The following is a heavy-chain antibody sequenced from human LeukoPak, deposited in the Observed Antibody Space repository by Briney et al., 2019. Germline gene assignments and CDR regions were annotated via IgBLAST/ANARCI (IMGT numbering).Heavy chain of an antibody. Sequence: ASVKVSCKASGYTFTGYYMHWVRQAPGQGLEWMGWINPNSGGTNYAQKFQGRVTMTRDTSISTAYMELSRLRSDDTAVYYCARAPLWGYCGGGSCYSLYNWFDPWGQGTLVTVSS. V-gene: IGHV1-2*02. CDR1: GYTFTGYY. D-gene: IGHD2-15*01. CDR3: ARAPLWGYCGGGSCYSLYNWFDP. CDR2: INPNSGGT. J-gene: IGHJ5*02.